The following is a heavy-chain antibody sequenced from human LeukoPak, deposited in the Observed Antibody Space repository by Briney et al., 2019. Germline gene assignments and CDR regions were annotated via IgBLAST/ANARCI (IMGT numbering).Heavy chain of an antibody. J-gene: IGHJ1*01. D-gene: IGHD3-22*01. Sequence: SVKVSCKASGGTFSSYGISWVRQAPGQGLEWMGRIIPIFGTANYAQKFQGRVTITTEESTSTAYMELSSLRSEDTAVYYCASTRISGYQIGEYFQHWGQGTLVTVSS. CDR2: IIPIFGTA. CDR1: GGTFSSYG. V-gene: IGHV1-69*05. CDR3: ASTRISGYQIGEYFQH.